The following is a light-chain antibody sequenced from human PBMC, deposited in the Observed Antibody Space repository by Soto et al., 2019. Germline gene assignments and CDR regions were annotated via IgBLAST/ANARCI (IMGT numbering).Light chain of an antibody. Sequence: EIVVTQSPGTLSLSPGERATLSCSASQTVSTSYLAWYQQIPGQAPRLLIYSASNRATGIPDRFSGSGSGTDFTLTISRLDPEDGAVYYCQQYANSPFTFGPGTKVDIK. CDR1: QTVSTSY. CDR2: SAS. V-gene: IGKV3-20*01. J-gene: IGKJ3*01. CDR3: QQYANSPFT.